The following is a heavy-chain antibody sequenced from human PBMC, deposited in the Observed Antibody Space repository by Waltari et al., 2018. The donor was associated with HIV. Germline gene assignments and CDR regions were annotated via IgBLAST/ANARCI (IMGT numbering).Heavy chain of an antibody. J-gene: IGHJ4*02. CDR1: GFTFSSYW. D-gene: IGHD3-10*01. CDR2: IKQDGSEK. Sequence: EVQLVESGGGLVQPGGSLRLSCADSGFTFSSYWMSWVRQAPGKGLEGGANIKQDGSEKYYVDSVNGRFTISRDNAENSLYLQMNSLRAEDTAVYYCARGGFYGSGSKVNWGQGTLVTVSS. CDR3: ARGGFYGSGSKVN. V-gene: IGHV3-7*04.